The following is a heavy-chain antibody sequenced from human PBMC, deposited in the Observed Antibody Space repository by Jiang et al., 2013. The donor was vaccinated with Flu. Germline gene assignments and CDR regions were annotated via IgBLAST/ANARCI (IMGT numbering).Heavy chain of an antibody. D-gene: IGHD6-19*01. Sequence: GSGLVKPSETLSLTCTVSGGSISSYYWSWIRQPPGKGLEWIGYIYYSGSTNYNPSLKSRVTISVDTSKNQFSLKLSSVTAADTAVYYCAREAVAGEFDYWGQGTLVTVSS. CDR3: AREAVAGEFDY. J-gene: IGHJ4*02. CDR1: GGSISSYY. CDR2: IYYSGST. V-gene: IGHV4-59*01.